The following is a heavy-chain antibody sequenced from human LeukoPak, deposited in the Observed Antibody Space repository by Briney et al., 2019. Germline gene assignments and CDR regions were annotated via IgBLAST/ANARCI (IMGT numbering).Heavy chain of an antibody. D-gene: IGHD6-13*01. CDR3: AREGKTAAGTGGFDC. V-gene: IGHV3-33*01. CDR2: IWYDGSNK. Sequence: GGSLRLSCAASGFTFSSYGMHWVRQAPGKGLEWVAVIWYDGSNKYYADSVKGRFTISRDNSKNTLYLQMNSLRAEDTAVYYCAREGKTAAGTGGFDCWGQGTLVTVSS. CDR1: GFTFSSYG. J-gene: IGHJ4*02.